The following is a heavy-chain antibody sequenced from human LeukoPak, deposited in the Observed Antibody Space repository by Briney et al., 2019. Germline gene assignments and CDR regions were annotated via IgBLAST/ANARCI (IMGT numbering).Heavy chain of an antibody. CDR2: ISSSSSYI. CDR1: GFTFSSYS. J-gene: IGHJ4*02. CDR3: ASGMSAIPHY. D-gene: IGHD2-21*02. V-gene: IGHV3-21*01. Sequence: GGSLRLSCAASGFTFSSYSMNWVCQAPGKGLEWVSSISSSSSYIYYADSVKGRFTISRDNAKNSLYLQMNSLRAEDTAVYYCASGMSAIPHYWGQGTLVTVSS.